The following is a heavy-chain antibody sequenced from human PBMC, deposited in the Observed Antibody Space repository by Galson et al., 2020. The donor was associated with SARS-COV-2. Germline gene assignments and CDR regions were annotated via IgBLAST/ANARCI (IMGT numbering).Heavy chain of an antibody. CDR1: GFTFSAYD. Sequence: GGSLRLSCAGSGFTFSAYDMHWVRHAPGKGLEWVAFIRFDGGQKDYGDSVKGRFTISRDNSKNTMYLQMSVLRTEDTALYYCVKGGHSSGWPPSVFWEYWGQGTLATVSS. V-gene: IGHV3-30*02. CDR2: IRFDGGQK. CDR3: VKGGHSSGWPPSVFWEY. D-gene: IGHD6-19*01. J-gene: IGHJ4*02.